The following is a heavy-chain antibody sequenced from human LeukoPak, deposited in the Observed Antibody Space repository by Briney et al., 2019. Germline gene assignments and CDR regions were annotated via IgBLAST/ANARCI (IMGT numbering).Heavy chain of an antibody. D-gene: IGHD6-6*01. CDR3: ARGRLAAPPATLLDY. Sequence: SETLSLTCAVYGGSFSGYYWSWIRQAPGKGLEWIGEINHSGSTNYNPSLKSRVTISVDTTKNQFSLKLSSWTAPDKAVDYCARGRLAAPPATLLDYWGQGTLVTVYS. V-gene: IGHV4-34*01. CDR1: GGSFSGYY. J-gene: IGHJ4*02. CDR2: INHSGST.